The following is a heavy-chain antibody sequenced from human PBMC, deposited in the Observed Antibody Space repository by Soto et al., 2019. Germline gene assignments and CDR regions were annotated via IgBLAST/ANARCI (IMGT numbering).Heavy chain of an antibody. CDR3: ARGGCSSTSCGYCSCADY. D-gene: IGHD2-2*01. CDR2: ISAYNGNT. V-gene: IGHV1-18*01. Sequence: QVQLVQSGAEVKKPGASVKVSCKASGYTFTSYGISWVRQAPGQGLEWMGWISAYNGNTNYAQKLQGRVTMTTDTSTSTAYVELRSRRSDDTAVYYCARGGCSSTSCGYCSCADYWGQGTLVTVSS. J-gene: IGHJ4*02. CDR1: GYTFTSYG.